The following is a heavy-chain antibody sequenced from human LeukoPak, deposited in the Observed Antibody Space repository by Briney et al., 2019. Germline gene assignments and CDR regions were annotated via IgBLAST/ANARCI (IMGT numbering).Heavy chain of an antibody. CDR2: ISAYSGNT. J-gene: IGHJ5*02. V-gene: IGHV1-18*01. CDR1: GYTFTSYG. CDR3: ARSYYGSGSYSTAWFDP. D-gene: IGHD3-10*01. Sequence: ASVKVSCKASGYTFTSYGISWVRQAPGQGLEWMGWISAYSGNTNYAQKLQGRVTMTTDTSTSTAYMELRSLRSDDTAVYYCARSYYGSGSYSTAWFDPWGQGTLVTVSS.